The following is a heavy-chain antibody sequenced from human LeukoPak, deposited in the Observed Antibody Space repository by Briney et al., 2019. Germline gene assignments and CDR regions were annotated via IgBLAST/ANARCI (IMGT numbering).Heavy chain of an antibody. CDR1: GFTFSSYS. J-gene: IGHJ4*02. D-gene: IGHD2-2*01. CDR3: ARDSRALIDY. V-gene: IGHV3-21*01. CDR2: ISSSSSYI. Sequence: GGSLRLSCAASGFTFSSYSMNWVRQAPGKGLEWVSSISSSSSYIYYADSVKGRFTISRDNAKNSPYLQMNSLRAEDTAVYYCARDSRALIDYWGQGTLVTVSS.